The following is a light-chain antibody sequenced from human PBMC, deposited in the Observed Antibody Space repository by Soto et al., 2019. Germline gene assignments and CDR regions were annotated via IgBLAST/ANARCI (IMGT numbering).Light chain of an antibody. CDR3: AAWDDSLNGVV. J-gene: IGLJ2*01. CDR2: GNY. Sequence: QSVLTQPPSASGTPGQRVTISCSGSSSNIASNNVNWYQQLPGAAPKLLIYGNYQRPSGVPDRFSGSKSGTSASLAISGLQSGDEADYYCAAWDDSLNGVVFGGGTKLTVL. V-gene: IGLV1-44*01. CDR1: SSNIASNN.